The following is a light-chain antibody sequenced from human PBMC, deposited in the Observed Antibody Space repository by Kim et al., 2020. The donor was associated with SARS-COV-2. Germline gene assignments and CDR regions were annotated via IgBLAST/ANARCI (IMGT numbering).Light chain of an antibody. CDR3: QQSNKWPYT. V-gene: IGKV3-15*01. Sequence: VMTQSPATLSVSPGERVTLSCRASESVTTDLAWHQQTPGQAPRVLIYDASTRATGLPARFSGSGSGTEFTLTISSLQSEDCAVYYCQQSNKWPYTFGQGTKLEI. CDR2: DAS. CDR1: ESVTTD. J-gene: IGKJ2*01.